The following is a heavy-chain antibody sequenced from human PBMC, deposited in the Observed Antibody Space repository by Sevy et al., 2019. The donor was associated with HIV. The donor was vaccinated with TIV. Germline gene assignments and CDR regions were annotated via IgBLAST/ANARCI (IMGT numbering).Heavy chain of an antibody. CDR2: IYSGGST. J-gene: IGHJ6*03. CDR1: GFTVSSNY. V-gene: IGHV3-53*01. D-gene: IGHD3-22*01. Sequence: GGSLRLSCAASGFTVSSNYMSWVRQAPGKGLEWVSVIYSGGSTYYADSVKGGFTNAKDNSKNRLYLQMNSLRAEDTAVYYCASFGPITMIGVAIYYYYYMDVWGKGTTVTVSS. CDR3: ASFGPITMIGVAIYYYYYMDV.